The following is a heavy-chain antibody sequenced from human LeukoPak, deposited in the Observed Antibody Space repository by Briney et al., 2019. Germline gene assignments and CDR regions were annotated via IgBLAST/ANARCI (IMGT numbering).Heavy chain of an antibody. CDR3: ARKSYSYGYPGYYYYYMDV. J-gene: IGHJ6*03. CDR2: IYTSRST. D-gene: IGHD5-18*01. CDR1: GGSVSSGSDY. Sequence: SETLSLTCTVSGGSVSSGSDYWSWIRQPAGKALAWIGRIYTSRSTNYNPSLKSRVTISVDTSKNQFSLKLSSVTAADTAVYYCARKSYSYGYPGYYYYYMDVWGKGTTVTVSS. V-gene: IGHV4-61*02.